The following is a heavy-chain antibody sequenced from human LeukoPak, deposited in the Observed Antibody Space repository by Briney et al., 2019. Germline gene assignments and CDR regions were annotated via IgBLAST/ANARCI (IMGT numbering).Heavy chain of an antibody. J-gene: IGHJ4*02. Sequence: GGSLRLSCAASGFTFSSYAMHWVHQAPGKGLEWVAVISYDGSNKYYADSVRGRFTISRDNAKNSLYLQMNSLRAEDTAVYYCASAVVPAARNYWGQGTLVTVSS. CDR1: GFTFSSYA. CDR2: ISYDGSNK. CDR3: ASAVVPAARNY. D-gene: IGHD2-2*01. V-gene: IGHV3-30-3*01.